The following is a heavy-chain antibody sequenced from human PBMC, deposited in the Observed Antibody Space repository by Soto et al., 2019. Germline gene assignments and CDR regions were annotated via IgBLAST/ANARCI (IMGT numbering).Heavy chain of an antibody. CDR1: GGSISSYY. D-gene: IGHD3-22*01. CDR2: IYYSGST. Sequence: SETLSLTCTVSGGSISSYYWSWFRQPPGKGLEWIGYIYYSGSTNYNPSLKSRVTISINTSKNQFSLKVGSVTAADTAVYYCARESSGYFPYWGQGTLVTVSS. CDR3: ARESSGYFPY. V-gene: IGHV4-59*01. J-gene: IGHJ4*02.